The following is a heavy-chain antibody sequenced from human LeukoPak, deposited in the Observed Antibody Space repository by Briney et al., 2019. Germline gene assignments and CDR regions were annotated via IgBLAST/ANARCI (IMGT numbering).Heavy chain of an antibody. J-gene: IGHJ6*03. D-gene: IGHD3-10*01. CDR1: GGSISSYY. Sequence: SETLSLTCTVSGGSISSYYWSWIRQPPGKGLEWIGYIHYSGSTNYNPSLKSRVTISVDTSKKQFSLKLSSGTAADTAVYYCARVEEGYGSGRRENYYYYYMDVWGKGTTVTISS. CDR2: IHYSGST. CDR3: ARVEEGYGSGRRENYYYYYMDV. V-gene: IGHV4-59*01.